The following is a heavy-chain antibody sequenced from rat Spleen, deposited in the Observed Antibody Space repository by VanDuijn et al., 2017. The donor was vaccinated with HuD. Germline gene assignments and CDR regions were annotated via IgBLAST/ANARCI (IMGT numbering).Heavy chain of an antibody. V-gene: IGHV2-1*01. J-gene: IGHJ4*01. CDR2: IWSGGST. CDR3: TTATEGPYVLDV. Sequence: QVQLKESGPGLVQPSQTLSLTCTVSGFSLTSNSVNWVRQPPGKGLEWMGVIWSGGSTDYNSVLKSRLSISRDTSKNQVFLKVNSLQTDDTGTYYCTTATEGPYVLDVWGQGASVTVSS. CDR1: GFSLTSNS. D-gene: IGHD1-11*01.